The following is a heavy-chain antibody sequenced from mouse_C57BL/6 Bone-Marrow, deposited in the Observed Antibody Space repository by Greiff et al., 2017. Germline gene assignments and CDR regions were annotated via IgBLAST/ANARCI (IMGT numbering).Heavy chain of an antibody. CDR2: IDPANGNT. CDR3: ARPSLLWSRYAMDY. Sequence: VHVKQSVAELVRPGASVKLSCTASGFNIKNTYMHWVKQRPEQGLEWIGRIDPANGNTKYAPKFQGKATITADTSSNTAYLQLSSLTSEDTAIYYCARPSLLWSRYAMDYWGQGTSVTVSS. V-gene: IGHV14-3*01. J-gene: IGHJ4*01. D-gene: IGHD2-1*01. CDR1: GFNIKNTY.